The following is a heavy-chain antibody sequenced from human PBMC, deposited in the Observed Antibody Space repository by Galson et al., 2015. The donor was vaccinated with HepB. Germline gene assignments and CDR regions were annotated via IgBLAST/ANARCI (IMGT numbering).Heavy chain of an antibody. V-gene: IGHV3-23*01. D-gene: IGHD2-8*01. J-gene: IGHJ4*02. CDR2: ISGSGTRT. Sequence: SLRLSCAASGFSFNSYAMFWVRQAPGKGLEWVSTISGSGTRTYYADSVKGRFTISRDDVQNMVYLQMNGLRPEDTAVYHCTRSLMVNNIDDWGQGIQVTVSS. CDR1: GFSFNSYA. CDR3: TRSLMVNNIDD.